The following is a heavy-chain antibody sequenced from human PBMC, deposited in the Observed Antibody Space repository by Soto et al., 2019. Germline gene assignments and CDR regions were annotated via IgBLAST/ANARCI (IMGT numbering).Heavy chain of an antibody. V-gene: IGHV1-69*08. CDR2: IIPILGIA. CDR3: ARDRSFIAAAGEFDY. D-gene: IGHD6-13*01. J-gene: IGHJ4*02. CDR1: GGTFSSYT. Sequence: QVQLVQSGAEVKKPGSSVKVSCKASGGTFSSYTISWVRQAPRQGLEWMGRIIPILGIANYAQKCQGRVTITADKSTRPAYMELSSLRSEDTGVYYCARDRSFIAAAGEFDYWGQGTLVTVSS.